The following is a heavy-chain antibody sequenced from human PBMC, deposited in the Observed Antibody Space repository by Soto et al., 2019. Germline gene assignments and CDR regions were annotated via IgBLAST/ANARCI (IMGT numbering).Heavy chain of an antibody. V-gene: IGHV4-34*01. D-gene: IGHD3-16*01. CDR3: ATAGFGSRSWFDP. CDR2: INHSGST. Sequence: SETLSLTCAVYGGSFSGYYWSWIRQPPGKGLEWIGEINHSGSTNYNPSLKSRVTISVDTSKNQFSLKLSSVTAADTAVYYCATAGFGSRSWFDPWGQGTLVTVSS. J-gene: IGHJ5*02. CDR1: GGSFSGYY.